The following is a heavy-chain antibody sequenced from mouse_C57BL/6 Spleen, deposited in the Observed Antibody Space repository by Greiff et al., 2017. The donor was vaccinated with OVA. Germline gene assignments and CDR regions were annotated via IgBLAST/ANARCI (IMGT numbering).Heavy chain of an antibody. CDR3: APLDLPYYAMDY. Sequence: QVHVKQSGAELVKPGASVKVSCKASGYTFTSYWMHWVKQRPGQGLEWIGRIHPSDSDTNYNQKFKGKATLTVDKSSSTAYMQLSSLTSEDSAVYYCAPLDLPYYAMDYWGQGTSVTVSS. D-gene: IGHD2-1*01. CDR2: IHPSDSDT. V-gene: IGHV1-74*01. J-gene: IGHJ4*01. CDR1: GYTFTSYW.